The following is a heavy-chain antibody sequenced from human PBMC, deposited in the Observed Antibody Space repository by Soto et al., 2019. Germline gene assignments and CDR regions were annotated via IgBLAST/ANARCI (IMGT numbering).Heavy chain of an antibody. CDR2: IWYDGSNK. J-gene: IGHJ3*02. CDR3: AREGVYSSSAFDI. Sequence: GGSLRLSCAASGFTFSSYGMHWVRQAPGKGLEWVAVIWYDGSNKYYADSVKGRFTISRDNSKNTLYLQMNSLRAEDTAGYYCAREGVYSSSAFDIWGQGTMVTVSS. V-gene: IGHV3-33*01. D-gene: IGHD6-6*01. CDR1: GFTFSSYG.